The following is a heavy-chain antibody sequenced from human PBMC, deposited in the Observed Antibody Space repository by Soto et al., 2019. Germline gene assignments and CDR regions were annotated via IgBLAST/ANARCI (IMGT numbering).Heavy chain of an antibody. D-gene: IGHD3-22*01. Sequence: ASVKVSCKASGGTFSSYAISWVRQAPGQGLEWMGGIIPIFGTANYAQKFQGRVTITADKSTSTAYMELSSLRSEDTAVYYCARTYYYDSSPPSYWGQGTLVNVS. J-gene: IGHJ4*02. V-gene: IGHV1-69*06. CDR1: GGTFSSYA. CDR3: ARTYYYDSSPPSY. CDR2: IIPIFGTA.